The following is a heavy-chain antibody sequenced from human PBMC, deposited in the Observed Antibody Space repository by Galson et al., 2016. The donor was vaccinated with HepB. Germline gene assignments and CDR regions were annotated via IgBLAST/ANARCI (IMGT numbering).Heavy chain of an antibody. J-gene: IGHJ6*02. D-gene: IGHD3-10*01. CDR3: ARGGIYYSSYYAMDV. Sequence: CKASGYTFTRHYMHWVRQAPGQGLEWMGWMNPNSGDTVYAQRFKGRVTMTRSTSISTAYMELSALRSDDTAVYYCARGGIYYSSYYAMDVWGQGTTVTVSS. V-gene: IGHV1-8*01. CDR1: GYTFTRHY. CDR2: MNPNSGDT.